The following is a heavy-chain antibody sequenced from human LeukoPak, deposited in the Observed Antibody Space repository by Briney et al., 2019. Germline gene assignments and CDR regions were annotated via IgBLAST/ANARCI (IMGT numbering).Heavy chain of an antibody. Sequence: SETLSLTCAVYGGSFSGYYWSWIRQPPGKGLEWIGEINHSGSTNYNPSLKSRVTISLDTSKNQFSLKLNSVTAADTAVYYCARGSPLAGMDVWGQGTTVTVSS. CDR2: INHSGST. CDR3: ARGSPLAGMDV. J-gene: IGHJ6*02. CDR1: GGSFSGYY. V-gene: IGHV4-34*01.